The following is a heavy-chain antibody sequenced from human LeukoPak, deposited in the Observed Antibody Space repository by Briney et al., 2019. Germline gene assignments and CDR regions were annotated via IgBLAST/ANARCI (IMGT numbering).Heavy chain of an antibody. D-gene: IGHD3-10*01. V-gene: IGHV3-30*04. CDR2: ILYDGSNK. J-gene: IGHJ3*02. CDR3: ARDLPTMVRGVRSDAFDN. Sequence: GGSLRLSCGASGFTFSSFSMHWVRPGPGKGLGGVAVILYDGSNKYYADSVKGRFTISRDNSKNTLYLQMNSLRAEDTAVYYCARDLPTMVRGVRSDAFDNWGQGTMVTVSS. CDR1: GFTFSSFS.